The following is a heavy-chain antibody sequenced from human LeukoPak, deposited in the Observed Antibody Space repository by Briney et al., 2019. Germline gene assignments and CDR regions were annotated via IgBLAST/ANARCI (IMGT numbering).Heavy chain of an antibody. CDR1: GGSISSSSYY. Sequence: SETLSLTCTVSGGSISSSSYYWSWIRQPPGKGLEWIGYIYHSGSTYYNPSLKSRVTISVDRSKNQFSLKLSSVTAADTAVYYCARVKVASSSWFRGDYYMDVWGKGTTVTVSS. V-gene: IGHV4-30-2*01. CDR3: ARVKVASSSWFRGDYYMDV. CDR2: IYHSGST. J-gene: IGHJ6*03. D-gene: IGHD6-13*01.